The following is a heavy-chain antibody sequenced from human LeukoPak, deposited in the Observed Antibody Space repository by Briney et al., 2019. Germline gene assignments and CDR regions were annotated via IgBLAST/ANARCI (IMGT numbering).Heavy chain of an antibody. CDR1: GFTFSSYA. CDR3: AKHGGNYYDSSGYYYEWYYFDY. J-gene: IGHJ4*02. Sequence: GGSLRLSCAASGFTFSSYAMSWVRQAPGKGLEWVSAISGSGGSTYYADSVKGRFTIPRDNSKNTLYLQMNSLRAEDTAVYYCAKHGGNYYDSSGYYYEWYYFDYWGQGTLVTVSS. CDR2: ISGSGGST. V-gene: IGHV3-23*01. D-gene: IGHD3-22*01.